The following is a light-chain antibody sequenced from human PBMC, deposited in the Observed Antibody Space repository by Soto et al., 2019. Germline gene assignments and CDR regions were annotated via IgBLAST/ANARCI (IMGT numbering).Light chain of an antibody. CDR2: IAS. CDR3: QQYGTSPWT. J-gene: IGKJ1*01. CDR1: QSISSNY. V-gene: IGKV3-20*01. Sequence: EIVLTQSPGTLSLFAGERATLSCRATQSISSNYLAWYQQKPGQAPRLLIYIASRRATGFPDRFSGSGSGTDFTLTISRLEPEDSVLYYCQQYGTSPWTFGQGTKVEIK.